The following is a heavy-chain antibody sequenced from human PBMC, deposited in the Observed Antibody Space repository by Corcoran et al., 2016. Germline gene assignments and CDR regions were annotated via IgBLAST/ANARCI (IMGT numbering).Heavy chain of an antibody. CDR1: GYTFTSYG. CDR2: ISAYNGNT. J-gene: IGHJ6*02. Sequence: QVQLVQSGAEVKKPGASVKVSCKASGYTFTSYGISWVRQAPGQGLEWMGWISAYNGNTNYAQELQGRVTMTTDTSTSTAYMELRSLRSADTAVYYGARDPDYRNVYGMDVWGQATTVSVSS. D-gene: IGHD4-4*01. CDR3: ARDPDYRNVYGMDV. V-gene: IGHV1-18*01.